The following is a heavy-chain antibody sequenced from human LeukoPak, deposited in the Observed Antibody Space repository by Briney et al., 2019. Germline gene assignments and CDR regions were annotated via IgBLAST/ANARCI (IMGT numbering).Heavy chain of an antibody. CDR1: GGSISSYY. D-gene: IGHD6-19*01. CDR3: ARETPELHSSGSYFDY. Sequence: SETLSLTCTVSGGSISSYYWSWIRQPPGKGLEWIGYIYYSGSTNYNPSLKSRVTISVDTSKNQFSLKLSSVTAADTAVYYCARETPELHSSGSYFDYWGQGTLVTVSS. V-gene: IGHV4-59*01. CDR2: IYYSGST. J-gene: IGHJ4*02.